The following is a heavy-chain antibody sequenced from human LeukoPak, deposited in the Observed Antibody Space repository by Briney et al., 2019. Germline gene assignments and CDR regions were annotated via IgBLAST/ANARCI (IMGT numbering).Heavy chain of an antibody. Sequence: GGSLRLSCAASGFRFSSYWMHWVRQAPGKGLVWVSRINTDGSTTSYADSVKGRFTTSRDTAKNILYLQMNSLRAEDTAVYYCAKPDTAAGTLGHWGQGTLVTVSS. CDR3: AKPDTAAGTLGH. J-gene: IGHJ4*02. V-gene: IGHV3-74*01. D-gene: IGHD6-13*01. CDR2: INTDGSTT. CDR1: GFRFSSYW.